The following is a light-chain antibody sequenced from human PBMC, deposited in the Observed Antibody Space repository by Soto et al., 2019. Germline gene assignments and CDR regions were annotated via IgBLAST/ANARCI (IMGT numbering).Light chain of an antibody. Sequence: QSVLTQPPSASGTPGQRVTISCSGSISNIGSNTVNWYQQLPGTAPKLLIYSNNQRPSGVPDRFSGSKSGTSASLAISGLQSDDEADYYCAAWDDSLEVFGTGNKVTVL. CDR2: SNN. CDR1: ISNIGSNT. V-gene: IGLV1-44*01. CDR3: AAWDDSLEV. J-gene: IGLJ1*01.